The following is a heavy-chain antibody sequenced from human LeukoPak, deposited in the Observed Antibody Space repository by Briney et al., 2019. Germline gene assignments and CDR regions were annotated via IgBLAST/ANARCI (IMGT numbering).Heavy chain of an antibody. CDR1: GFTFSSYA. CDR2: ISYDGSNK. D-gene: IGHD1-26*01. CDR3: ARSIGATHFDY. Sequence: GGSLRLSCAASGFTFSSYAMHWARQAPGKGLEWVAVISYDGSNKYYADSVKGRFTISRDNSKNTLYLQMSSLRAEDTAVYYCARSIGATHFDYWGQGTLVTVSS. V-gene: IGHV3-30-3*01. J-gene: IGHJ4*02.